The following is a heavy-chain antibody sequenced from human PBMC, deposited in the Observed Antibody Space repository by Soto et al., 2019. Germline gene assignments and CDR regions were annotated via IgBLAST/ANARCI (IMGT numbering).Heavy chain of an antibody. CDR3: ICRIGRHFDY. Sequence: GGSLRLSCAGSGFTFSDYYMDWVRQVPGKGLEWVGHIANRGYSATTEYAASVKGRFSISRDDSRNSLYLQMNSLKAEDTAVYYCICRIGRHFDYWGQGTLVTVSS. D-gene: IGHD1-1*01. J-gene: IGHJ4*02. CDR1: GFTFSDYY. CDR2: IANRGYSATT. V-gene: IGHV3-72*01.